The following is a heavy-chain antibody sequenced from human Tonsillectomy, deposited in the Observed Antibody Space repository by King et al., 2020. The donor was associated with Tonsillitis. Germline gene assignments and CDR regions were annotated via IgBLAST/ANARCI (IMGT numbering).Heavy chain of an antibody. CDR2: IYYRGST. CDR3: ARAGDYYDSSGYYGSYYFDY. Sequence: VQLQESGPGLVKPSETLSLTCTVSGGSISSYYWSWIRQPPGKGLEWIGYIYYRGSTNYNPSLKGRVTISVDTSKNQFSLKLSSVTAADTAVYYCARAGDYYDSSGYYGSYYFDYWGQGTLVTVSS. V-gene: IGHV4-59*01. J-gene: IGHJ4*02. CDR1: GGSISSYY. D-gene: IGHD3-22*01.